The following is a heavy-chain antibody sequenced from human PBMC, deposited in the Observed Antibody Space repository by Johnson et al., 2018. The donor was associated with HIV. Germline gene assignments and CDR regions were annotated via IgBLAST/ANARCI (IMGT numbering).Heavy chain of an antibody. CDR1: GFNFDDYG. V-gene: IGHV3-48*04. CDR2: VSSGGSSI. J-gene: IGHJ3*02. CDR3: AKDRGEWELRMDALDI. D-gene: IGHD1-26*01. Sequence: VQLVESGGSVVRPGGSLRLSCAASGFNFDDYGMNWVRQAPGKGLEWISYVSSGGSSIYYADSVRGRFTISRDNAKNSLYLQMTSLRAEDTAVYFCAKDRGEWELRMDALDIWGQGTMVTVSS.